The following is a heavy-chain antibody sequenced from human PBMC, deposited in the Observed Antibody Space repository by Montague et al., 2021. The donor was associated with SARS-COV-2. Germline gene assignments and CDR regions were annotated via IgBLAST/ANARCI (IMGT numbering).Heavy chain of an antibody. V-gene: IGHV4-59*08. CDR3: ARQGGSNYGWFDP. J-gene: IGHJ5*02. Sequence: SETLSLTCTVSGASINSRYWSWVRQPPGKGLEWIGYYYSGSTKYNPSLKSRVTISVDASKNQFSVKVTSVTAADTAAYYCARQGGSNYGWFDPWGQGTLATVSS. CDR2: YYSGST. D-gene: IGHD1-26*01. CDR1: GASINSRY.